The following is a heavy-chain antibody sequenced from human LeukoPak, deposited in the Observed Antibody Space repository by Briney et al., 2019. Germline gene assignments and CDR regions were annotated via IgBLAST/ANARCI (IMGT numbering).Heavy chain of an antibody. CDR1: GGSISSGGYS. D-gene: IGHD6-13*01. Sequence: TSETLSLTCAVSGGSISSGGYSWSWIRQPPGKGLEWIGYIYYSGSTYYNPSLKSRVTISVDTSKNQFSLKLSSVTAADTAVYYCARVHDGSSWYNWFDPWGQGTLVTVSS. J-gene: IGHJ5*02. CDR3: ARVHDGSSWYNWFDP. CDR2: IYYSGST. V-gene: IGHV4-31*11.